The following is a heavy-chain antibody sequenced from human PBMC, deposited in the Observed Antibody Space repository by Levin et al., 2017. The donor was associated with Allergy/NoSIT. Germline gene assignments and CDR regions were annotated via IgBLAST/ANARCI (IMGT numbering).Heavy chain of an antibody. CDR3: GRGANRAVDY. CDR1: GDIVSSNSAA. Sequence: SETLSLTCAISGDIVSSNSAAWTWFRRSPSRGLEWLGVTSYRSKWYNDYAVSVQSRITINPDTSKNQFSLQLNSMSPEDAGVYFCGRGANRAVDYWGQGTLVTVSA. CDR2: TSYRSKWYN. D-gene: IGHD2/OR15-2a*01. V-gene: IGHV6-1*01. J-gene: IGHJ4*02.